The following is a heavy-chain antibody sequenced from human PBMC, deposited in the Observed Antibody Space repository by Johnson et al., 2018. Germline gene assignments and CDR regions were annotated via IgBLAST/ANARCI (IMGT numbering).Heavy chain of an antibody. D-gene: IGHD3-10*01. CDR2: IIAGNGNT. Sequence: QVQLVQSGAEVKKPGASVKVSCKASGYTFTSYALHWVRQAPGQRLEWMGWIIAGNGNTEYSQNFQGRVTITRDTSASTAYMELSSLRAEDTAVYYCARIDYSGSGSYEDYWGQGTLVTVSS. V-gene: IGHV1-3*01. J-gene: IGHJ4*02. CDR1: GYTFTSYA. CDR3: ARIDYSGSGSYEDY.